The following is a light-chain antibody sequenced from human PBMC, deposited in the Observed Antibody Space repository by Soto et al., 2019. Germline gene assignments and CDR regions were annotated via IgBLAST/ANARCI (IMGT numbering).Light chain of an antibody. J-gene: IGLJ2*01. Sequence: QSVLTQPPSVSGAPGQRVTISCTGSSSNIGAGYDVHWYQQLPGTAPKLLIYGNSNRPSGVPDRCSCSKSGTSASLAITGLQAEDEADYYCQSYDSSLSGSVFGGGTKLTVL. CDR2: GNS. CDR1: SSNIGAGYD. V-gene: IGLV1-40*01. CDR3: QSYDSSLSGSV.